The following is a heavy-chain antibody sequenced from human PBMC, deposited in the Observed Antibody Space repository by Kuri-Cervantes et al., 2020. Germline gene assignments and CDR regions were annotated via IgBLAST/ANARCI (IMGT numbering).Heavy chain of an antibody. J-gene: IGHJ4*02. CDR1: GYTFTSYY. V-gene: IGHV1-46*01. CDR2: INPSGGST. D-gene: IGHD3-9*01. CDR3: ARDRLRHRDDILTPAGY. Sequence: ASVKVSCKASGYTFTSYYMHWVRQAPGQGLEWMGIINPSGGSTSYAQKFQGRVTMTRDTSTSTVYMELRSLRSDDTAVYYCARDRLRHRDDILTPAGYWGQGTLVTVSS.